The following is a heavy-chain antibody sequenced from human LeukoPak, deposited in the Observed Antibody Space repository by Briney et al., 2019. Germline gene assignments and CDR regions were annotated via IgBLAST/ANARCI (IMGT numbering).Heavy chain of an antibody. D-gene: IGHD2-15*01. CDR2: IYPGDSDT. Sequence: GESLKISCKGSGYSFTSCWIGWVRQMPGKGLEWMGIIYPGDSDTRYSPSFQGQVTISADKSISTAYLQWSSLKASDTAMYYCARVGPYCSGGSCYPSNSYYFDYWGQGTLVTVSS. CDR1: GYSFTSCW. V-gene: IGHV5-51*01. J-gene: IGHJ4*02. CDR3: ARVGPYCSGGSCYPSNSYYFDY.